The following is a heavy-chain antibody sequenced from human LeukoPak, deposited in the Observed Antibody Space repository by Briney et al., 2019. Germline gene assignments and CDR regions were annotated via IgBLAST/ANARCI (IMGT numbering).Heavy chain of an antibody. J-gene: IGHJ2*01. CDR1: GGSFSGYY. D-gene: IGHD6-13*01. CDR2: INHSGST. Sequence: PSETLSLTCAAYGGSFSGYYWSWNRQPPGKGLEWIGEINHSGSTNYNPSLKSRVTISVDTSKNQFSPKLSSVTAADTAVYYCARVYYSSSYDYWYFDLWGRGTLVTASS. CDR3: ARVYYSSSYDYWYFDL. V-gene: IGHV4-34*01.